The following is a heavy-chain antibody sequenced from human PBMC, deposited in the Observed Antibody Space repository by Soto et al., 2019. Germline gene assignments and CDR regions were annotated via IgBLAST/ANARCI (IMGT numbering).Heavy chain of an antibody. Sequence: EVPLLESGGKLVQPGGSLTLSCAASGFTFSTYAMAWVRQAPGKGLEWVSGVSASGLNTDYADPVKGRFYISRDNYKNTVLLPTNSLRAEDTALYYCAKDRPRGTSGYSVDYWGQGTAVTVSS. J-gene: IGHJ4*02. CDR3: AKDRPRGTSGYSVDY. D-gene: IGHD5-18*01. V-gene: IGHV3-23*01. CDR1: GFTFSTYA. CDR2: VSASGLNT.